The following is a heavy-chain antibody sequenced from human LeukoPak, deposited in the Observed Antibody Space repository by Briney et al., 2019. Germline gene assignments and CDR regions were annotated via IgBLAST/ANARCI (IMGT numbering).Heavy chain of an antibody. J-gene: IGHJ3*02. D-gene: IGHD3-22*01. CDR1: GYTFTNYG. V-gene: IGHV1-18*01. Sequence: ASVKVSCKASGYTFTNYGISWVRQAPGQGLEWMGWISAYNGNTNYAQKLQGRVTMTTDTSTSTACMELRSLRSDDTAVYFCARHRLHRIYYDTTGYYHDACDIWGQGTMVTVSS. CDR3: ARHRLHRIYYDTTGYYHDACDI. CDR2: ISAYNGNT.